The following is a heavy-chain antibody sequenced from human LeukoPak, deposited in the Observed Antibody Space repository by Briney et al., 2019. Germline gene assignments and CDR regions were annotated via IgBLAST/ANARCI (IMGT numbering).Heavy chain of an antibody. CDR1: GYTFTSYY. J-gene: IGHJ4*02. D-gene: IGHD6-6*01. Sequence: ASVKVSCKASGYTFTSYYMHWVRQAPGQGLEWMGIINPSGGSASYAQKFQGRVTMTRDTSTSTVYMELSSLRSEDTAVYYCARDPSSGGIAARFDYWGQGTLVTVSS. CDR2: INPSGGSA. CDR3: ARDPSSGGIAARFDY. V-gene: IGHV1-46*01.